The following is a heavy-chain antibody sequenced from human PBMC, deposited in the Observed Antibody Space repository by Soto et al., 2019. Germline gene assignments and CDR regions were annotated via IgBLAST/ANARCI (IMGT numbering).Heavy chain of an antibody. CDR2: ISSSGDYI. J-gene: IGHJ4*02. CDR3: ARGDAYNSFDY. D-gene: IGHD1-1*01. CDR1: GFHFSSYT. V-gene: IGHV3-21*02. Sequence: EVQLMESGGGLVKPGGSLRLSCAASGFHFSSYTMNWVRQAPGKGLEWVSSISSSGDYIYYADSVKGRFTISRDNAKNSLYLQMSSLRAGDTAMFYCARGDAYNSFDYWGQGALVTGSS.